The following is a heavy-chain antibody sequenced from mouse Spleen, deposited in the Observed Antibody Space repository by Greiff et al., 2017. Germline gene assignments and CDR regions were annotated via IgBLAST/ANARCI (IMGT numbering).Heavy chain of an antibody. V-gene: IGHV1-69*02. CDR1: GYTFTSYW. CDR3: TRDRYDGFYAMDY. CDR2: IYPSDSYT. J-gene: IGHJ4*01. D-gene: IGHD2-14*01. Sequence: QVQLQQPGAELVKPGASVKLSCKASGYTFTSYWMHWVKQRPGQGLEWIGNIYPSDSYTNYNQKFKDKATLTVDKSSSTAYMQLSSPTSEDSAVYYCTRDRYDGFYAMDYWGQGTSVTVSS.